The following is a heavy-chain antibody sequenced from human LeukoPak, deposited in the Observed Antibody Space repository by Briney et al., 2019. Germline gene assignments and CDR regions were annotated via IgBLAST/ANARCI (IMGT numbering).Heavy chain of an antibody. CDR2: IKSKTDGGTT. CDR3: TTEVLAYCGGDSTY. CDR1: GFTFINAW. J-gene: IGHJ4*02. Sequence: PGGSLRLSCAGSGFTFINAWLSWVRQAPGKGLEWVGRIKSKTDGGTTDYAAPVKGRFTISRDDSKNTLYLQMNSLKTEDTAVYYCTTEVLAYCGGDSTYWDQGPLVTVSS. V-gene: IGHV3-15*01. D-gene: IGHD2-21*02.